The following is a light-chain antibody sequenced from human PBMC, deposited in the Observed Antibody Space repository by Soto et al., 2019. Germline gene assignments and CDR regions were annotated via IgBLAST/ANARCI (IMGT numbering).Light chain of an antibody. CDR3: LHSGRSPYT. Sequence: EIVLTQSPGTLSLSPGERATLSCKASQSVSNSYLAWYQQKPGQAPRLLIYGASSRATGIPDRFSGSGSGTDFTLTITRLEPEDFAVYYRLHSGRSPYTFGQGTKLEI. CDR1: QSVSNSY. V-gene: IGKV3-20*01. J-gene: IGKJ2*01. CDR2: GAS.